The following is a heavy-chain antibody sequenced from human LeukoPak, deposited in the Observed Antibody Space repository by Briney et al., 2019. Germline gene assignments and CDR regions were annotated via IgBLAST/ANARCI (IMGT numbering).Heavy chain of an antibody. CDR3: ASLSVDTAIDY. J-gene: IGHJ4*02. V-gene: IGHV4-34*01. CDR1: GGSFSGYY. CDR2: INHSGST. D-gene: IGHD5-18*01. Sequence: SETLSLTCAVYGGSFSGYYWSWIRQPPGKGLEWIGEINHSGSTNYNPSLKSRVTISVDRSKNQFSLKLSSVTAADTAVYYCASLSVDTAIDYWGQGTLVTVSS.